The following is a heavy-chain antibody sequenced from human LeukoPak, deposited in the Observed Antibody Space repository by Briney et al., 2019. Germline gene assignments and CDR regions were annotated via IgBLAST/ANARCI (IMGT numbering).Heavy chain of an antibody. CDR3: ARDGYYYGSGEPYNWFDP. D-gene: IGHD3-10*01. CDR2: ISAYNGNT. Sequence: ASVKVSCKAYGYTFTSYGISWVRQAPGQGLEWMGWISAYNGNTNYAQKLQGRVTMTTDTSTSTAYMELRSLRSDDTAVYYCARDGYYYGSGEPYNWFDPWGQGTLVTVSS. CDR1: GYTFTSYG. J-gene: IGHJ5*02. V-gene: IGHV1-18*01.